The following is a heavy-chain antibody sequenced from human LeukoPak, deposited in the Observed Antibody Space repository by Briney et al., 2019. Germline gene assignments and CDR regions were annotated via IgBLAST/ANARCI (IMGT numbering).Heavy chain of an antibody. CDR2: INPNSGGT. Sequence: GASVKVSCKASGYTFTGYYMHWVRQAPGQGLEWMGWINPNSGGTNYAQKFQGRVTMTRDTSISTAYMELSRLRSDDTAVYYCAREIFVDTAMVIFDYWGQGTLVTVSS. CDR3: AREIFVDTAMVIFDY. CDR1: GYTFTGYY. V-gene: IGHV1-2*02. D-gene: IGHD5-18*01. J-gene: IGHJ4*02.